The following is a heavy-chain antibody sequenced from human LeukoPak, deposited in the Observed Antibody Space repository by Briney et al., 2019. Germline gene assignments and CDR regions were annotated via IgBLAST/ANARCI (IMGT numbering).Heavy chain of an antibody. CDR2: INHSGST. CDR3: ARHIAAAPIGY. V-gene: IGHV4-34*01. CDR1: GGSFSGYY. Sequence: SETLSLTCAVSGGSFSGYYWSWIRQPPGKGLEWIGEINHSGSTNYNPSLKSRVTISVDTSKNQFSLKLSSVTAADTAVYYCARHIAAAPIGYWGQGTLVTVSS. D-gene: IGHD6-13*01. J-gene: IGHJ4*02.